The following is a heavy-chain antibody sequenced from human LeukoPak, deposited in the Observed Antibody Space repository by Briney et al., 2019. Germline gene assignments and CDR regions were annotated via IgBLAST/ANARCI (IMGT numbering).Heavy chain of an antibody. Sequence: PGGSLRLSCAASGFTFSSYAMSWVRQAPGKGLEWVSVIYSGGSTYYADSVKGRFTISRDNSKNTLYLQMNSLRAEDTAVYYCARGFGYSYGLDYWGQGTLVTVSS. CDR1: GFTFSSYA. CDR2: IYSGGST. J-gene: IGHJ4*02. CDR3: ARGFGYSYGLDY. V-gene: IGHV3-66*01. D-gene: IGHD5-18*01.